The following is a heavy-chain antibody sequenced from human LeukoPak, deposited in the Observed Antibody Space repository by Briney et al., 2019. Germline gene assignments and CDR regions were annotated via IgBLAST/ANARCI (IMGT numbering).Heavy chain of an antibody. CDR2: IYYSGST. V-gene: IGHV4-59*08. CDR1: GASIGSYY. J-gene: IGHJ6*02. Sequence: SETLSLTCTVSGASIGSYYWSWIRQPPGKGLEWIGYIYYSGSTNYNPSLKSRVTISVDTSKNQFSLKLSSVTAADTAVYYCARLYYDIAGYGMDVWGQGTTVTVSS. CDR3: ARLYYDIAGYGMDV. D-gene: IGHD3-9*01.